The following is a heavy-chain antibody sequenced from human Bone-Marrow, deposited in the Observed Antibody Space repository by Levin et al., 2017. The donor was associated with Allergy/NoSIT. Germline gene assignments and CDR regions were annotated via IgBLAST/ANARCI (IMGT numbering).Heavy chain of an antibody. Sequence: SSETLSLTCTVSGDSISGYYWSWIRQPPGKGLEWIGHIYYSGSTNYNPSLKSRTTLSVDMSRNQFSLKLSSVTAGDTAVYYCARDKIIMLRGDTYYYGMDVWGQGTTVTVSS. CDR1: GDSISGYY. J-gene: IGHJ6*02. CDR2: IYYSGST. V-gene: IGHV4-59*01. CDR3: ARDKIIMLRGDTYYYGMDV. D-gene: IGHD3-10*01.